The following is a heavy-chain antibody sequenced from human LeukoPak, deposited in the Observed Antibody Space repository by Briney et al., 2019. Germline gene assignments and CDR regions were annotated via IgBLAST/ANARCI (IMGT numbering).Heavy chain of an antibody. V-gene: IGHV1-8*02. Sequence: DSVKVSCKASGYTFSNYDISWVRQAAGQGLEWMGWMNPNSGTTDYAQKFQGRVNTNRNTSIRTAYVVLSSLRGEDTAVYYCARGRGYPPAFDMWGQGKRVTVFS. D-gene: IGHD1-1*01. CDR2: MNPNSGTT. J-gene: IGHJ3*02. CDR3: ARGRGYPPAFDM. CDR1: GYTFSNYD.